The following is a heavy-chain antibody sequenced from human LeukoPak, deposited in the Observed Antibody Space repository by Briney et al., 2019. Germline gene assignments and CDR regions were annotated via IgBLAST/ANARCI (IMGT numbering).Heavy chain of an antibody. CDR2: ISGSGGST. V-gene: IGHV3-23*01. Sequence: GGSLRLSCAASGFTSSSYAVSWVRQAPGKGLEWVSAISGSGGSTYYADSVKGRFTISRDNSKNTLYLQTNSLRAEDTAVYYCAKDTPQRSARGYYYYMDVWGKGTTVTVSS. CDR3: AKDTPQRSARGYYYYMDV. CDR1: GFTSSSYA. J-gene: IGHJ6*03. D-gene: IGHD6-25*01.